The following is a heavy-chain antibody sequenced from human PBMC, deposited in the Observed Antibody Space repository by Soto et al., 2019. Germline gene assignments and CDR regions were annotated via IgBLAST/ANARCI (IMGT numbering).Heavy chain of an antibody. J-gene: IGHJ4*02. CDR3: TSHKSQYCSSTSCYEDY. V-gene: IGHV3-15*07. Sequence: GGSLRLSCAASGFTFSNAWMNWVRQAPWKGLEWVGRIKSKTDGGTTDYAAPVKGRFTISRDDSKNTLYLQMNSLKTEDTAVYYCTSHKSQYCSSTSCYEDYWGQGTLVTVSS. CDR1: GFTFSNAW. D-gene: IGHD2-2*01. CDR2: IKSKTDGGTT.